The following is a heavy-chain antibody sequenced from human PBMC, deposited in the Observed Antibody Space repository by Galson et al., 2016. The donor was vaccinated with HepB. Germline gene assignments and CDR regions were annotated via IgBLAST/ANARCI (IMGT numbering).Heavy chain of an antibody. J-gene: IGHJ3*02. Sequence: SLRLSCAASGFTFSSYAMHWVRQAPGKGLEWVAVISYDGSTKYYADSVKGRFTISRDSSKNTLYLQMNSLRAEDTAVYYCARDNTILWFGELIGNAFDIWGQGTLVTVSS. V-gene: IGHV3-30*04. CDR1: GFTFSSYA. CDR2: ISYDGSTK. CDR3: ARDNTILWFGELIGNAFDI. D-gene: IGHD3-10*01.